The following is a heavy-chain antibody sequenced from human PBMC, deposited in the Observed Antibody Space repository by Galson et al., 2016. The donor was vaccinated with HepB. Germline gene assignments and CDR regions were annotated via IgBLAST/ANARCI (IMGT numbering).Heavy chain of an antibody. Sequence: SLRLSCAGSGFTFDDYAMHWVRQAPGKGLEWVSGISWNSGTKDYADSVKGRFAISRDNAKSSLYLQMNSLRAEDTALYYCAKVGDGYNVYYFDYWGPGTLVTVSS. CDR2: ISWNSGTK. CDR3: AKVGDGYNVYYFDY. CDR1: GFTFDDYA. D-gene: IGHD5-24*01. V-gene: IGHV3-9*01. J-gene: IGHJ4*02.